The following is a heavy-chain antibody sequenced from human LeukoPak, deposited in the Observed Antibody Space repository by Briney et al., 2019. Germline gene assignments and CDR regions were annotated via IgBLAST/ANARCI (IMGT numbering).Heavy chain of an antibody. D-gene: IGHD3-3*01. CDR2: IYYSGST. CDR1: GGSISSSSYY. V-gene: IGHV4-39*01. J-gene: IGHJ6*02. Sequence: SETLSLTCTVSGGSISSSSYYWGWIRQPPGKGLEWIGSIYYSGSTYYNPSLKSRVTISVDTSKNQFSLKLSSVTAADAAVYYCASTYYDFWSGYSLYYYGMDVWGQGTTVTVSS. CDR3: ASTYYDFWSGYSLYYYGMDV.